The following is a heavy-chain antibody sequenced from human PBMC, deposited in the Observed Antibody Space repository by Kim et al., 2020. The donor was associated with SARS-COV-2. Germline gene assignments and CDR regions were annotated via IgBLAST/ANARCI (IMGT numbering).Heavy chain of an antibody. Sequence: ASVKVSCKASGYTFTSYAMHWVRQAPGQRLEWMGWINAGNGNTKYSQKFQGRVTITRDTSASTAYMELSSLRSEDTAVYYCARSRSMVRGVIINPPDAFDIWGQGTMVTVSS. CDR3: ARSRSMVRGVIINPPDAFDI. CDR2: INAGNGNT. J-gene: IGHJ3*02. V-gene: IGHV1-3*01. CDR1: GYTFTSYA. D-gene: IGHD3-10*01.